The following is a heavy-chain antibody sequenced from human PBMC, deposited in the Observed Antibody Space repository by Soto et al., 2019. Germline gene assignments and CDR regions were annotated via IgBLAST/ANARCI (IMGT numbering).Heavy chain of an antibody. V-gene: IGHV4-34*01. D-gene: IGHD6-6*01. J-gene: IGHJ4*02. CDR1: GGSFSGYY. CDR3: ALQSIAARPYYLDY. CDR2: INHSGST. Sequence: SETLSLTCAVYGGSFSGYYWSWIRQPPGKGLEWIGEINHSGSTNYNPSLKSRVTISVDTSKNQFSLKLSSVTAADTAVYYCALQSIAARPYYLDYWGQGTLVTVSS.